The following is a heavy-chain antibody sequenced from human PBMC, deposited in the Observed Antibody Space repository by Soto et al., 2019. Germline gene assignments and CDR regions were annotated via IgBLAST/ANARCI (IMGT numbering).Heavy chain of an antibody. V-gene: IGHV1-18*04. D-gene: IGHD3-22*01. CDR2: ISAYNGST. CDR3: ARSSGDYYDSSPASGMDV. CDR1: GYTFTSYG. J-gene: IGHJ6*02. Sequence: ASVKVSCKASGYTFTSYGISWVRQAPGQGLEWMGWISAYNGSTNYAQKLQGRVTMTTDTSTSTAYMELRSLRSDDTAVYYCARSSGDYYDSSPASGMDVWGQGTTVTVSS.